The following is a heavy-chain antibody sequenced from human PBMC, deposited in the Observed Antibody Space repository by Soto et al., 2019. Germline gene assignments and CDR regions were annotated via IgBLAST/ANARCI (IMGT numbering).Heavy chain of an antibody. Sequence: GGSLRLSCAASGFSVSDYAMSWVRRAPGKGLEWVSSISGSGDGTYYGDSVKGRFTLSRDTSQKTLYLQMNNLRGEDTAVYFCTKSRRSVLMVYGFGGMDVWGRGTTVTVSS. CDR3: TKSRRSVLMVYGFGGMDV. CDR2: ISGSGDGT. V-gene: IGHV3-23*01. D-gene: IGHD2-8*01. J-gene: IGHJ6*02. CDR1: GFSVSDYA.